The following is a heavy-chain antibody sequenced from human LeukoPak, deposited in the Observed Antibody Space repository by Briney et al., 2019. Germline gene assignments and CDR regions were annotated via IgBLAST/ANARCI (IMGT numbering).Heavy chain of an antibody. J-gene: IGHJ5*02. CDR2: INTDGRST. CDR1: GFTFSSYW. D-gene: IGHD2-8*01. CDR3: ARDRRDCTNGICTNWLDP. Sequence: GGSLRLSCAASGFTFSSYWMYWVRHAPGKGLVWVSRINTDGRSTTYADSVRGRFTISRDNAKNTLYLQMNSLRAEDTAVYYCARDRRDCTNGICTNWLDPWGQGTLVTVSS. V-gene: IGHV3-74*01.